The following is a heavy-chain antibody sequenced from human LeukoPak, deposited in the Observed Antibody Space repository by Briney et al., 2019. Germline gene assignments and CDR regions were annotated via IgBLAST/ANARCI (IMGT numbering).Heavy chain of an antibody. D-gene: IGHD1-14*01. Sequence: PGGSLRLSCAASGFTFSSYWMHWVRQAPGKGLVWVSRTNSDGSSTSYADSVKGRFTISRDNAKNTLYLQMDSLRAEDTAVYYCALSRTFDYWGQGTLVTVSS. J-gene: IGHJ4*02. CDR1: GFTFSSYW. V-gene: IGHV3-74*01. CDR2: TNSDGSST. CDR3: ALSRTFDY.